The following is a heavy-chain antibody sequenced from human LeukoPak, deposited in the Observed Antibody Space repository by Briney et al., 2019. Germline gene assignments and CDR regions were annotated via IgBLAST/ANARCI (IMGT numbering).Heavy chain of an antibody. V-gene: IGHV4-34*01. CDR1: GGSFSGYY. CDR3: ARGDRITIFGVVIIPTGGKWFDP. D-gene: IGHD3-3*01. CDR2: INHSGST. J-gene: IGHJ5*02. Sequence: PSETLSLTCAVYGGSFSGYYWSWIRQPPGKGLEWIGEINHSGSTNYNPSLKSRVTISVDTSKNQFSLKLSSVTAVDTAVYYCARGDRITIFGVVIIPTGGKWFDPWGQGTLVTVSS.